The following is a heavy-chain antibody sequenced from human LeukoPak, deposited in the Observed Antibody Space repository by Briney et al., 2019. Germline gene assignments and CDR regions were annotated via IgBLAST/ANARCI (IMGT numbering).Heavy chain of an antibody. Sequence: SETLSLTCAVYGGSFSGYYWSWIRQPPGKGLEWVGEINHSGSTNYNPSLKSRVTISVDTSKNQFSLKLTSVTAADTAVYYCAREGIVVLPAAPLHVWGKGTTVTVSS. J-gene: IGHJ6*04. CDR1: GGSFSGYY. V-gene: IGHV4-34*01. CDR3: AREGIVVLPAAPLHV. D-gene: IGHD2-2*01. CDR2: INHSGST.